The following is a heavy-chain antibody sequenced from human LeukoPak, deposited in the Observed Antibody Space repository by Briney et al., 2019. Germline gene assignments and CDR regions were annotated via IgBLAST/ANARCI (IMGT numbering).Heavy chain of an antibody. CDR3: ARSPYGDPVDY. CDR2: ISSSGSYT. V-gene: IGHV3-48*03. Sequence: GGSLRLSCAASGFTFSSYEMNWVRQAPGKGLEWVSYISSSGSYTNYADSVKGRFTISRDNAKNSLYLQMNSLRAEDTAVYYCARSPYGDPVDYWGQGTLVTVSS. J-gene: IGHJ4*02. CDR1: GFTFSSYE. D-gene: IGHD4-17*01.